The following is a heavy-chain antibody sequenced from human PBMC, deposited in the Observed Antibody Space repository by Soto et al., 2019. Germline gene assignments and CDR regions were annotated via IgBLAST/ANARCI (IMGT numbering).Heavy chain of an antibody. CDR3: ARSSGWYPAADY. V-gene: IGHV4-30-4*01. CDR2: IYYSGST. J-gene: IGHJ4*02. CDR1: GGSISSGDYY. Sequence: QVQLQESGPGLVKPSQTLSLTCTVSGGSISSGDYYWSWIRQPPGKGLEWIGYIYYSGSTYYNPSIKSRVTISADTSQSQFSPKLSSVTAADTAVYYCARSSGWYPAADYWGQGTLVTVSS. D-gene: IGHD6-19*01.